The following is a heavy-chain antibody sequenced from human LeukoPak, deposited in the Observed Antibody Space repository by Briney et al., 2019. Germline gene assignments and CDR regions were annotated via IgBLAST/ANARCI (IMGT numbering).Heavy chain of an antibody. D-gene: IGHD5-18*01. CDR3: AKQTGYSYGSHFDY. Sequence: GGSLRLSCAASGFTFSSYAMYWVRQAPGKGLEWVASIWYDGSSRYYRDPVKGRFTISRDNSKNTLYLQMNSLRAEDTAVYYCAKQTGYSYGSHFDYWGQGTLVTVSS. J-gene: IGHJ4*02. V-gene: IGHV3-33*06. CDR1: GFTFSSYA. CDR2: IWYDGSSR.